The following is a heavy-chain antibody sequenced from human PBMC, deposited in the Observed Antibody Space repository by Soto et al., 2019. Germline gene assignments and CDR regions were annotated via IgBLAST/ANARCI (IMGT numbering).Heavy chain of an antibody. V-gene: IGHV1-18*01. CDR2: ISAYNGNT. CDR1: GYAVTGYG. D-gene: IGHD3-22*01. CDR3: ARVVSTDYYDSSGWCDY. J-gene: IGHJ4*02. Sequence: SVKGSCKARGYAVTGYGISWVRQAAGQGLEWMGWISAYNGNTNYAQKLQGRVTMTTDTSTSTAYMELRSLRSDDTAVYYCARVVSTDYYDSSGWCDYSGQGTVVTVSS.